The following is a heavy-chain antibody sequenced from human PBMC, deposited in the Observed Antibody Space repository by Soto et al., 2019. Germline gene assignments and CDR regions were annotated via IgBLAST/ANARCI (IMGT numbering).Heavy chain of an antibody. D-gene: IGHD3-22*01. CDR1: GGSISSSSYY. Sequence: QLQLQESGPGLVKPSETLSLTCTVSGGSISSSSYYWGWIRQPPGTRLEWIGCIYYSGSTYYNPSLKSRGATCLETAKTQFSRKRGSVTAAALAVYYCERQGYYDSSGSLTWFDPWGQGTLVTVSS. CDR2: IYYSGST. CDR3: ERQGYYDSSGSLTWFDP. V-gene: IGHV4-39*01. J-gene: IGHJ5*02.